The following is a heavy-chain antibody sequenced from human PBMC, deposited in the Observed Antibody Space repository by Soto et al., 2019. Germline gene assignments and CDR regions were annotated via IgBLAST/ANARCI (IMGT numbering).Heavy chain of an antibody. J-gene: IGHJ1*01. V-gene: IGHV1-58*01. CDR2: IVVGSGNT. Sequence: SVKVSCKASGFTFTSSAVQWVRQARGQRLEWIGWIVVGSGNTNYAQKFQERVTITRDMSTSTAYMELSSLRSEDTAVYYCAADNSYYDSSGYYYVEAYFQHWGQGTLVTVSS. CDR1: GFTFTSSA. CDR3: AADNSYYDSSGYYYVEAYFQH. D-gene: IGHD3-22*01.